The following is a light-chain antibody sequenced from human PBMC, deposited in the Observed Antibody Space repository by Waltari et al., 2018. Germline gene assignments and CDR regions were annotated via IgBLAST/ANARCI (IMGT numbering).Light chain of an antibody. CDR2: LVS. Sequence: EIVMTQSPRSLPVTPGEPASISCRSSLSLLHSNGYTHLNWYLTRPGQSPQLLIYLVSNRASGVPDRCSGSGSVADFTLKISRVEAEDVGVYYCLQALQTPYTFGQGTKLEIK. CDR1: LSLLHSNGYTH. J-gene: IGKJ2*01. V-gene: IGKV2-28*01. CDR3: LQALQTPYT.